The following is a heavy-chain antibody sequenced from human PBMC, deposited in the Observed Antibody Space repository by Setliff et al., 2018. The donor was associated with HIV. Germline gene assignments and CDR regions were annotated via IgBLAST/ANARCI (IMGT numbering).Heavy chain of an antibody. Sequence: GGSLRLSCAASGFVFSTYWMSWVRQAPGKGPEWVANIKTDGSEKYYVDSVKGRFTISRDSAKNSPYLQMDSLRVEDTAVYFCAGSRGYFVQADWGQGTLVTVSS. CDR1: GFVFSTYW. CDR2: IKTDGSEK. D-gene: IGHD3-22*01. CDR3: AGSRGYFVQAD. J-gene: IGHJ4*02. V-gene: IGHV3-7*01.